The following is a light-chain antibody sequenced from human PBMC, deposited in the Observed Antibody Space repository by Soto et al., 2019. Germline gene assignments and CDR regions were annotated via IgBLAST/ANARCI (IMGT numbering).Light chain of an antibody. CDR2: TAS. Sequence: PGERATLSCRSSQSVSSSYLAWYQQKPGQAPRLLIYTASSRATGIPDRFSGSGSGTDFTLTISRLEPEDFAVYYCQQYFNSLIIFGPGTKVDIK. V-gene: IGKV3-20*01. CDR1: QSVSSSY. J-gene: IGKJ3*01. CDR3: QQYFNSLII.